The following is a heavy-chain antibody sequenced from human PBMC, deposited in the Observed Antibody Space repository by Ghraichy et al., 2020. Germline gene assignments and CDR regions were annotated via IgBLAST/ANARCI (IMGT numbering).Heavy chain of an antibody. CDR1: GGSISSYY. D-gene: IGHD2-2*01. CDR3: ARADRSSAFDI. V-gene: IGHV4-59*12. J-gene: IGHJ3*02. CDR2: IYYSGST. Sequence: SETLSLTCTVSGGSISSYYWSWIRQPPGKGLEWIGYIYYSGSTNYNPSLKSRVTISVDTSKNQFSLKLSSVTAADTAVYYCARADRSSAFDIWGQGTMVTVSS.